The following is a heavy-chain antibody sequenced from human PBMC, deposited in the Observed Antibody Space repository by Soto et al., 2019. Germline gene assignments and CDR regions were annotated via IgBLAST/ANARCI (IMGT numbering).Heavy chain of an antibody. CDR3: ARYYDTSDRPFFHH. V-gene: IGHV4-39*01. CDR2: IYYSGTT. D-gene: IGHD3-22*01. CDR1: GGSISSSSYY. J-gene: IGHJ1*01. Sequence: QLQLQESGPGLVKPSETLSLTCTVSGGSISSSSYYWGWIRQPPGKGLEWVGTIYYSGTTYYNPSLQSRRTISLDTSKNQFSLKQSSVTAADTAVYYCARYYDTSDRPFFHHWGQGTLVTVSS.